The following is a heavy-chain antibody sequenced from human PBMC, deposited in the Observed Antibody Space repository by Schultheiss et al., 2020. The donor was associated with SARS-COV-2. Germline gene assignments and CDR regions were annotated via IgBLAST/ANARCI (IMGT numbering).Heavy chain of an antibody. CDR3: AADCSSTSCYTRGLT. J-gene: IGHJ4*02. CDR1: GGSFSGYY. Sequence: SQTLSLTCAVYGGSFSGYYWSWIRQPPGKGLEWIGYIYYSGSTYYNPSLKSRVTISVDTSKNQFSLKLSSVTAADTAVYYCAADCSSTSCYTRGLTWGQGTLVTVAS. V-gene: IGHV4-34*01. CDR2: IYYSGST. D-gene: IGHD2-2*02.